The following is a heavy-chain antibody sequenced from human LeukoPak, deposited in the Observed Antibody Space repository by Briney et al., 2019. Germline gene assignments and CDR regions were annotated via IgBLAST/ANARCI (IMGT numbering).Heavy chain of an antibody. CDR2: ISSSGSTI. D-gene: IGHD1-26*01. Sequence: GGSLRLSCAASGFTFSSYEMNWVRQAPGKGLEWVSYISSSGSTIYYADSVKGRFTISRDNAKNSLYLQMNSLRAEDTALYYCARDWWELTDYWGQGTLVTVSS. CDR1: GFTFSSYE. V-gene: IGHV3-48*03. J-gene: IGHJ4*02. CDR3: ARDWWELTDY.